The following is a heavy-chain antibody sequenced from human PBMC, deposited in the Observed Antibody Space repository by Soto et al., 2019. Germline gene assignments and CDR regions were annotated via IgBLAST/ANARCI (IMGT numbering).Heavy chain of an antibody. Sequence: QVQLVQSGAEVKKPGASVKVSCKASGYTFSNYGISWVRQAPGQGLEWMGWISAYNGNTKYAQKLQGRVTMTTDTTTSTASMVLRSLRSDDTAVYYCARVFPPVDYWGQGTLVSVS. CDR1: GYTFSNYG. D-gene: IGHD3-3*01. J-gene: IGHJ4*02. V-gene: IGHV1-18*01. CDR3: ARVFPPVDY. CDR2: ISAYNGNT.